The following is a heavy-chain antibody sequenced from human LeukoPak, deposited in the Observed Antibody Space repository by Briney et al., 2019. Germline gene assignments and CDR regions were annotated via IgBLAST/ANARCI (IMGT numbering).Heavy chain of an antibody. J-gene: IGHJ4*02. Sequence: GGSLRLSCAASGFTVSSNYMSWVRQAPGKGLEWVSVIYSGGSTYYADSVKGRFTISRDDSKNTLYLQMNSLRAEDTAVYYCARAQFGEFFFDSWGQGTLVTVSS. CDR3: ARAQFGEFFFDS. CDR2: IYSGGST. D-gene: IGHD3-10*01. V-gene: IGHV3-53*01. CDR1: GFTVSSNY.